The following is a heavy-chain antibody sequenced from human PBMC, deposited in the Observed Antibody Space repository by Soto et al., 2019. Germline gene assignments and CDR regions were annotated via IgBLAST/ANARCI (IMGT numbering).Heavy chain of an antibody. CDR2: INHSGST. V-gene: IGHV4-34*01. J-gene: IGHJ4*02. D-gene: IGHD3-22*01. CDR1: GGSFSGCY. Sequence: SETLSLTCAVYGGSFSGCYWSWIRQPPGKGLEWIGEINHSGSTNYNPSLKSRVTISVDTSKNQFSLKLSSVTAADTAVYFCARTYYYDSSGYPDYWGQGTLVTVSS. CDR3: ARTYYYDSSGYPDY.